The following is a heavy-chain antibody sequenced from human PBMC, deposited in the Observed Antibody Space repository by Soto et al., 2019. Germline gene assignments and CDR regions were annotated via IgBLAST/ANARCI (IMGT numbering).Heavy chain of an antibody. V-gene: IGHV3-23*01. CDR2: ISGSGGST. J-gene: IGHJ5*02. CDR3: AKDQGIAVAGPFWFDP. Sequence: GGSLRLSCAASGFTFSSYAMSWVRQAPGKGLEWVSAISGSGGSTYYADSVKGRFTISRDNSKNTLYLQMNSLRAEDTAVYYCAKDQGIAVAGPFWFDPWGQGTLVTVSS. D-gene: IGHD6-19*01. CDR1: GFTFSSYA.